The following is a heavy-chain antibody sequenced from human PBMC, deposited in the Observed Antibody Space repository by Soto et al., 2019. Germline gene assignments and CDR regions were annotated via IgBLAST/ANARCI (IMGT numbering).Heavy chain of an antibody. D-gene: IGHD3-3*01. CDR1: GFTFSSYA. CDR3: AKSGVRPTYDFWSGYPPSDYGMAV. J-gene: IGHJ6*02. Sequence: GGSLRLSCAASGFTFSSYAMSWVRQAPGKGLEWVSAISGSGGSTYYADSVKGRFTISRDNSKNTLYLQMNSLRAEDTAVYYCAKSGVRPTYDFWSGYPPSDYGMAVWGQGTTVTVSS. V-gene: IGHV3-23*01. CDR2: ISGSGGST.